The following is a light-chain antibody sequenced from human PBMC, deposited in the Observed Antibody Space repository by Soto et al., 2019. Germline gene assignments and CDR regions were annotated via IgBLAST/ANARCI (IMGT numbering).Light chain of an antibody. J-gene: IGKJ1*01. V-gene: IGKV3-11*01. Sequence: EIVLTQSPSTLSFSPLERSTLSCRASQSVSSHLAWYQQKPGQAPRLLIYDASNRATGIPARFSGSGSGTDFTLTISSLEPEDFAVYYCQQRANWWTFGQGTKVDIK. CDR1: QSVSSH. CDR3: QQRANWWT. CDR2: DAS.